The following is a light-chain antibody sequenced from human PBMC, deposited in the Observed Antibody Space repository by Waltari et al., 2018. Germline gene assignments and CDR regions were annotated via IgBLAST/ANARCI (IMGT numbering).Light chain of an antibody. J-gene: IGLJ1*01. CDR2: DVS. CDR3: SSYTSSSTYV. Sequence: QSALTQPASVSGSPGQSITISCTGTSSEIGAYNYVSWYQKNPGKAPKVMIYDVSNRPPGVSSRFSGSKSGNTASLTISGLQAEDEADYYCSSYTSSSTYVFGSGTMVTVL. V-gene: IGLV2-14*01. CDR1: SSEIGAYNY.